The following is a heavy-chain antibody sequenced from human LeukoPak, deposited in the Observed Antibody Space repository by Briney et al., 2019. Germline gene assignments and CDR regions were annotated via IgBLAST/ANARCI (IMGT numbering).Heavy chain of an antibody. CDR3: ARAGYSSGRAAVDI. D-gene: IGHD6-19*01. V-gene: IGHV1-69*04. CDR2: IVPILGIT. J-gene: IGHJ3*02. Sequence: ASVKVSCKASGGTISSNAISWVRQAPGQGLEWMGRIVPILGITSYAQKFQGRVTITADKSTNTVYMELNSLRSEDTAVYYCARAGYSSGRAAVDIWGQGAMVTVSS. CDR1: GGTISSNA.